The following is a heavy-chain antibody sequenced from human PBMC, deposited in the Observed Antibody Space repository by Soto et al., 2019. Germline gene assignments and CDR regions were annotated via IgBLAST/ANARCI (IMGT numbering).Heavy chain of an antibody. V-gene: IGHV4-31*03. CDR2: IYYSGST. D-gene: IGHD2-2*02. CDR1: GGSISSGGDY. J-gene: IGHJ6*03. Sequence: SESLSLTCTVSGGSISSGGDYWSWIRQHPGKGLEWIGYIYYSGSTYYNPSLKSRVTISVDTSKNQFSLKLSSVTAADTAVYYCARDNSGYCSSTSCSTPYYYYYYMDVWGKGTTVTVSS. CDR3: ARDNSGYCSSTSCSTPYYYYYYMDV.